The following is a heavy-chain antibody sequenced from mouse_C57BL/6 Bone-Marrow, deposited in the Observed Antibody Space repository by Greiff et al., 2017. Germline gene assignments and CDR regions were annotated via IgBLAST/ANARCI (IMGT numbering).Heavy chain of an antibody. V-gene: IGHV1-5*01. D-gene: IGHD1-1*01. J-gene: IGHJ4*01. Sequence: VQLQQSGTVLARPGASVKMSCKTSGYTFTSYWMHWVNQRPGQGLEWIGAIYPGNSDTSYNQTFKGKAKLTAVTSASTAYMELSSLTNEDSAVYYCTRFYYYGSSSLYAMDYWGQGTSVTVSS. CDR3: TRFYYYGSSSLYAMDY. CDR1: GYTFTSYW. CDR2: IYPGNSDT.